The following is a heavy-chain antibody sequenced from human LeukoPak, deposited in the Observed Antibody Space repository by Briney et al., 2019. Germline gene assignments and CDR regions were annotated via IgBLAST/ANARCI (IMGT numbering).Heavy chain of an antibody. Sequence: PSETLSLTCTVSGGSINSYYWSWIRQPAGKGLEWIGRIYSSGSTNYNPSLKSRVSMSVDTSKNQYSLKLTSVTAADTAVYYCARGGKATVVTMWGQGILVTVSS. D-gene: IGHD4-23*01. CDR3: ARGGKATVVTM. J-gene: IGHJ4*02. V-gene: IGHV4-4*07. CDR2: IYSSGST. CDR1: GGSINSYY.